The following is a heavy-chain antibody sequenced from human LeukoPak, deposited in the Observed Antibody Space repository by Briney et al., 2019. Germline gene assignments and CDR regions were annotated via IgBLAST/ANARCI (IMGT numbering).Heavy chain of an antibody. J-gene: IGHJ6*02. Sequence: ASVKVSCKASGYTFTSYDINWVRQATGQGLEWRGWMNPNSGNTGYAQKFQGRVTMTRNTSISTAYMELNSLRSEDTAVYYCARPMTENYYYYGMDVWGQGTTVTVSS. CDR1: GYTFTSYD. CDR2: MNPNSGNT. V-gene: IGHV1-8*01. CDR3: ARPMTENYYYYGMDV.